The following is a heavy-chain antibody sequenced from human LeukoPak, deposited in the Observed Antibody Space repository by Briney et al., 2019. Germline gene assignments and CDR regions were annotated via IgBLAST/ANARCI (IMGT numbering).Heavy chain of an antibody. V-gene: IGHV4-59*13. J-gene: IGHJ4*02. CDR2: MYYRGST. D-gene: IGHD6-19*01. Sequence: SETLSLTCTVSGASISTYFWNWIRQPPGRGLEWIGSMYYRGSTNYNPSLKSRVTISVDTSKDQFSLRLTSLTAADTAVYYCARARSGWSSDYWGQGTLVTVSS. CDR1: GASISTYF. CDR3: ARARSGWSSDY.